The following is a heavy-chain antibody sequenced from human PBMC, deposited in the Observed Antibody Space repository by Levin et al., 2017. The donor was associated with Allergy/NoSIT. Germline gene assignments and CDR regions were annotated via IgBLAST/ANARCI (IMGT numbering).Heavy chain of an antibody. J-gene: IGHJ6*02. CDR2: INHSGST. D-gene: IGHD3-3*01. Sequence: PSETLSLTCAVYGGSFSGYYWSWIRQPPGKGLEWIGEINHSGSTNYNPSLKSRVTISVDTSKNQFSLKLSSVTAADTAVYYCARGDYSPDYDFWSGPTYGMDVWGQGTTVTVSS. CDR1: GGSFSGYY. V-gene: IGHV4-34*01. CDR3: ARGDYSPDYDFWSGPTYGMDV.